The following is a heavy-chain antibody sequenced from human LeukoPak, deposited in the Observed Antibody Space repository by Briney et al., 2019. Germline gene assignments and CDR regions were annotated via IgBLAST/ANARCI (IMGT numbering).Heavy chain of an antibody. CDR2: IYYSGST. Sequence: SETLSLTCTVSGGSISSYYCSWIRQPPGKGLEWIGNIYYSGSTNYNPSLKSRVTISVDTSKNQFSLKLSSVTAADTAVYYCARIDYDILTGAPRGWFDPWGQGTLVTVSS. J-gene: IGHJ5*02. CDR1: GGSISSYY. D-gene: IGHD3-9*01. V-gene: IGHV4-59*12. CDR3: ARIDYDILTGAPRGWFDP.